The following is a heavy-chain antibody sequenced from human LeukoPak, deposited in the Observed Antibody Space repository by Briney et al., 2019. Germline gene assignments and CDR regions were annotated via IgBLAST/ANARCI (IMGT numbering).Heavy chain of an antibody. Sequence: ASVKVSCKASGYTFTSYDINWVRQATGQGLEWMGWMNPNSGNTGYAQKFQGRVTMTRNTSISTAYMELSSLRSEDTAVYYCARAEPRYYYDSSGYYYPPDYWGQGTLVTVSS. CDR1: GYTFTSYD. J-gene: IGHJ4*02. D-gene: IGHD3-22*01. CDR2: MNPNSGNT. CDR3: ARAEPRYYYDSSGYYYPPDY. V-gene: IGHV1-8*01.